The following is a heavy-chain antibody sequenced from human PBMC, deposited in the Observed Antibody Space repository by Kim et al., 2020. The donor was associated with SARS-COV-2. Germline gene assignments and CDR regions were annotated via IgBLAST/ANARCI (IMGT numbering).Heavy chain of an antibody. Sequence: TNYSPSFQGHVTISADKSISTAYLQWSSLKASDTAMYYCARQGYDSSSGYWGQGTLVTVSS. CDR2: T. V-gene: IGHV5-10-1*01. D-gene: IGHD3-22*01. CDR3: ARQGYDSSSGY. J-gene: IGHJ4*02.